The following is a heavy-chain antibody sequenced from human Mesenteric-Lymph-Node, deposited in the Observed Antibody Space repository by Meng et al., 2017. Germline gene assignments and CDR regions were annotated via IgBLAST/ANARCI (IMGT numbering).Heavy chain of an antibody. CDR2: FDPEEGEI. J-gene: IGHJ1*01. D-gene: IGHD6-19*01. CDR3: STNRGQWLVPYYQH. CDR1: GGTFSRYA. Sequence: ASVKVSCKASGGTFSRYAINWVRQAPGKGLEWMGGFDPEEGEITYAQQFQGRVTLTEDTSSGTAYMELSRLRSDDTAVYYCSTNRGQWLVPYYQHWGQGTLVTVSS. V-gene: IGHV1-24*01.